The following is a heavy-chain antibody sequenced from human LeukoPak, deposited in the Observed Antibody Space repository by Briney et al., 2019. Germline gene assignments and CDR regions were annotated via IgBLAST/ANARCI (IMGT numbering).Heavy chain of an antibody. CDR1: GFAFSNFA. Sequence: GGSLRLSCAASGFAFSNFAMSWVRQALGKGLEWVSAISGSGGSTYYADSVKGRFTISRDNSKNTLYLQMNSLRAEDTAVYYCAKDESFERDILTGYPYWYFDLWGRGTLVTVSS. D-gene: IGHD3-9*01. CDR3: AKDESFERDILTGYPYWYFDL. V-gene: IGHV3-23*01. J-gene: IGHJ2*01. CDR2: ISGSGGST.